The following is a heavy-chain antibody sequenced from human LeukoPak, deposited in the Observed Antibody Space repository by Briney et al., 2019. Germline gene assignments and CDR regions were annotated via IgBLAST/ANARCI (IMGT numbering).Heavy chain of an antibody. J-gene: IGHJ4*02. CDR2: INPNSGGT. CDR1: GYSFTEYY. Sequence: GASVKVSCKASGYSFTEYYMHWVRQAPGQGPEWMGWINPNSGGTEYAQKFHGRVTMTRDTSITTAYMELSGLKSDDTAVYYCARDAMSDYWGQGTLVTVSS. CDR3: ARDAMSDY. V-gene: IGHV1-2*02. D-gene: IGHD2-2*01.